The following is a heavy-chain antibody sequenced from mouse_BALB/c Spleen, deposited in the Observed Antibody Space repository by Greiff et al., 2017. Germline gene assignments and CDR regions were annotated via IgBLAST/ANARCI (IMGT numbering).Heavy chain of an antibody. Sequence: QVQLQQSGAELAKPGASVKMSCKASGYTFTSYWMHWVKQRPGQGLEWIGYINPSTGYTEYNQKFKDKATLTADKSSSTAYMQLSSLTSEDSAVYYCARMMGPYYFDYWGQGTTLTVSS. CDR1: GYTFTSYW. D-gene: IGHD2-3*01. CDR2: INPSTGYT. CDR3: ARMMGPYYFDY. V-gene: IGHV1-7*01. J-gene: IGHJ2*01.